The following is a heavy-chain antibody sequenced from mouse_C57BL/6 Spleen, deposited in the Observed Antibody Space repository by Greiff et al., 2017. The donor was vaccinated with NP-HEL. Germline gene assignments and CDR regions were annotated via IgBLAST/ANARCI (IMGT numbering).Heavy chain of an antibody. Sequence: EVKLVESGGGLVKPGGSLKLSCAASGFTFSSYAMSWVRQTPEKRLEWVATISDGGSYTYYPDNVKGRFTISRDNAKNNLYLQMSHLKSEDTAMYYCARGANYYGSSGFDYWGQGTTLTVSS. D-gene: IGHD1-1*01. V-gene: IGHV5-4*03. CDR3: ARGANYYGSSGFDY. CDR1: GFTFSSYA. J-gene: IGHJ2*01. CDR2: ISDGGSYT.